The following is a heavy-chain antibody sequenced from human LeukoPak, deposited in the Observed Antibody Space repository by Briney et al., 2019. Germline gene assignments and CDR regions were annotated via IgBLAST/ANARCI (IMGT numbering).Heavy chain of an antibody. CDR1: GFTFSSNY. CDR3: AKGTTANYYYYYGMDV. J-gene: IGHJ6*02. D-gene: IGHD4-11*01. Sequence: GGSLRLSCAVSGFTFSSNYMTWVRQAPGKGLEWVSAISGSGGSTYYADSVQGRFTISRDNSKNTLYLQMSSLRAEDTAVYYCAKGTTANYYYYYGMDVWGQGTTVTVSS. V-gene: IGHV3-23*01. CDR2: ISGSGGST.